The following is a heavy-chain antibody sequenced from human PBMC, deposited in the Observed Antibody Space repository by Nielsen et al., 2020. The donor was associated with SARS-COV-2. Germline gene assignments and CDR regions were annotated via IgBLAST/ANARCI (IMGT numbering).Heavy chain of an antibody. CDR3: AKTPGSSSWSDLLFDY. J-gene: IGHJ4*02. Sequence: GGSLRLSCAASGFTFSSYAMSWVRQAPGRGLEWVSAISANIGSTTYADSVKGRFTISRDNSKSSLYLEMYSLRAEDTAVYFCAKTPGSSSWSDLLFDYWGQGILVTVS. CDR1: GFTFSSYA. CDR2: ISANIGST. D-gene: IGHD6-13*01. V-gene: IGHV3-23*01.